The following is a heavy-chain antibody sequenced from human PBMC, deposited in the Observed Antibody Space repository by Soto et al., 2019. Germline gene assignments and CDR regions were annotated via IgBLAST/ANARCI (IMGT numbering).Heavy chain of an antibody. CDR3: AKVVGMGKDCSSTISEITMVRGVIPHFDY. CDR1: GFTFSSYA. V-gene: IGHV3-23*01. J-gene: IGHJ4*02. CDR2: ISGSGGST. Sequence: GGSLRLSCAASGFTFSSYAMSWVRQAPGKGLEWVSAISGSGGSTYYADSGKGRFTISRDTSKNTLYLQMNSLRAEDTAVHYWAKVVGMGKDCSSTISEITMVRGVIPHFDYWGQGTLVTVSS. D-gene: IGHD3-10*01.